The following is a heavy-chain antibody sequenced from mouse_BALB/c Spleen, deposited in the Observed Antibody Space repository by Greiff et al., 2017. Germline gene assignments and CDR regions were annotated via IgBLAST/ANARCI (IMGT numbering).Heavy chain of an antibody. V-gene: IGHV2-9*02. D-gene: IGHD4-1*01. J-gene: IGHJ4*01. Sequence: VHLVESGPGLVAPSQSLSITCTVSGFSLTSYGVHWVRQPPGKGLEWLGVIWAGGSTNYNSALMSRLSISKDNSKSQVFLKMNSLQTDDTAMYYCARDLELGRYAMDYWGQGTSVTVSS. CDR1: GFSLTSYG. CDR3: ARDLELGRYAMDY. CDR2: IWAGGST.